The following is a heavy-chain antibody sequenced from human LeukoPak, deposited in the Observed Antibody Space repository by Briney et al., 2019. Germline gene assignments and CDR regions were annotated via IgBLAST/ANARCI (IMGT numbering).Heavy chain of an antibody. V-gene: IGHV3-23*01. CDR2: IIGSGGST. CDR1: GFTFSSYA. J-gene: IGHJ4*02. Sequence: GGSLRLSCAASGFTFSSYAMSWVRQAPGKGLEWVSTIIGSGGSTYYADSVRGRLTISRDNSKNTLYLQMNSLRAEDTAVYYCAKDLLPRHYDSRVLDYWGQGTLVTVSS. D-gene: IGHD3-22*01. CDR3: AKDLLPRHYDSRVLDY.